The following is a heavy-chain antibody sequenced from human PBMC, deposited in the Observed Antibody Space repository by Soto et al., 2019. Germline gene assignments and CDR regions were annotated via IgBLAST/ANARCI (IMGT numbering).Heavy chain of an antibody. J-gene: IGHJ5*02. V-gene: IGHV4-4*07. D-gene: IGHD1-26*01. CDR1: GGSISGFD. CDR3: VRDGAKTLRDWFDP. CDR2: IYATGTT. Sequence: SEPLCLTWTVSGGSISGFDWSWIRKSAGKGLEWIGRIYATGTTDYNPSLKSRVMMSVDTSKKQFSLKLRSVTAADTAVYYCVRDGAKTLRDWFDPWGQGISVTGSS.